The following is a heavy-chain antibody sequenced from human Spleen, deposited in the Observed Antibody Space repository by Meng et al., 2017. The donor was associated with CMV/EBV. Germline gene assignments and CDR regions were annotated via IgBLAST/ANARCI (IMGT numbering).Heavy chain of an antibody. CDR3: ARGIIGVTGTGSSWYFDL. CDR1: GYSISSGYY. Sequence: SETLSLTCSVSGYSISSGYYWGCVRQPPGKGLEWIGSIYHSGSTYYNPSLKSRVTISVASSKNQFSLKLSSVTAADTAVYYCARGIIGVTGTGSSWYFDLWGRGTLVTVSS. D-gene: IGHD1-7*01. CDR2: IYHSGST. V-gene: IGHV4-38-2*02. J-gene: IGHJ2*01.